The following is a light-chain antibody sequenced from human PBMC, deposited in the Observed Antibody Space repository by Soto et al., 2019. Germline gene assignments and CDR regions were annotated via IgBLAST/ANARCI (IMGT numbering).Light chain of an antibody. CDR2: DVS. V-gene: IGLV2-14*03. CDR3: SSYTTTNTLFV. CDR1: SSNVGGYNY. J-gene: IGLJ1*01. Sequence: QSVLTQPASVSGSPGQSITISCTGTSSNVGGYNYVSWYQHHPGKAPKLLIYDVSNRPSGVSNRFSGSKSDNTASLTISGLQPEDEADYYCSSYTTTNTLFVFG.